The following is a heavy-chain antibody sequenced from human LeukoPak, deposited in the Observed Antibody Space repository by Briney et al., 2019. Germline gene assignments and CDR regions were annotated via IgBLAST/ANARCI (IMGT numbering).Heavy chain of an antibody. CDR1: GFTFSSYS. CDR2: ISSSSSYI. CDR3: AREVGRITIFGVVKRYYYMDV. Sequence: GGSLRLSCAASGFTFSSYSMNWVRQAPGKGLEWVLSISSSSSYIYYADSVKGRFTISRDNAKNSLYLQMNSLRAEDTAVYYCAREVGRITIFGVVKRYYYMDVWGKGTTVTVSS. J-gene: IGHJ6*03. V-gene: IGHV3-21*01. D-gene: IGHD3-3*01.